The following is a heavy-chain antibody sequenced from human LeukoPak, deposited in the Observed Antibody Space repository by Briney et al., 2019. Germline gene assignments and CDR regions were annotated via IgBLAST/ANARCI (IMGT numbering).Heavy chain of an antibody. J-gene: IGHJ4*02. CDR1: GASISSDY. CDR2: ISYSTST. V-gene: IGHV4-59*12. Sequence: SETLSLTCTVSGASISSDYWSWIRQPPGKGLEWIGYISYSTSTNYNPSLKSRVTTSVDTSKNQFSLKLSSVTAADTAVYYCARDLGGWEFDYWGQGTLVTVSS. D-gene: IGHD1-26*01. CDR3: ARDLGGWEFDY.